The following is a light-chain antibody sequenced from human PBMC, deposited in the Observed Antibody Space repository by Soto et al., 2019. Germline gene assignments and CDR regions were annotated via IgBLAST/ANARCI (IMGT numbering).Light chain of an antibody. CDR2: DVS. Sequence: QSVLTQPASVSGSPGQSITISCTGTSRDNGGYNYVSWYQHHPGKAPKLIIYDVSNRPSGVSNRFSGSKSGNTASLTISGLQPEDEADYYCSSYTTSNTRQIVFGTGTKVNVL. CDR3: SSYTTSNTRQIV. J-gene: IGLJ1*01. CDR1: SRDNGGYNY. V-gene: IGLV2-14*03.